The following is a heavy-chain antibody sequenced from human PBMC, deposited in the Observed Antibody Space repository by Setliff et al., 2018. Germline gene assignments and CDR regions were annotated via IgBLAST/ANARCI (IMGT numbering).Heavy chain of an antibody. V-gene: IGHV4-34*01. Sequence: SETLSLTCTVYGASFSNYYWGWVRQPPEERLEWIGEIDHSGRTKYNPSLRSRVTMSLDTSRNQFSLMLTSVTAADTAVYYCARRDGSIIYRESFDYWGQGALVTVSS. CDR2: IDHSGRT. D-gene: IGHD3-10*01. J-gene: IGHJ4*02. CDR1: GASFSNYY. CDR3: ARRDGSIIYRESFDY.